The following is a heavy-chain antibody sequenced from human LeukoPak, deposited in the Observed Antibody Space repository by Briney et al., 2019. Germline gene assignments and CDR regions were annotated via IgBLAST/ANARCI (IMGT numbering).Heavy chain of an antibody. J-gene: IGHJ4*02. V-gene: IGHV1-18*04. CDR2: ISAYNGNT. CDR3: AIVPVLPAAGDY. Sequence: ASVKVSCKASGYTFTSYGISWVRQAPGKGLEWMGWISAYNGNTNYAQKLQGRVTMTTDTSTSTAYMELRSLRSDDTAVYYCAIVPVLPAAGDYWGQGTLVTVSS. CDR1: GYTFTSYG. D-gene: IGHD2-2*01.